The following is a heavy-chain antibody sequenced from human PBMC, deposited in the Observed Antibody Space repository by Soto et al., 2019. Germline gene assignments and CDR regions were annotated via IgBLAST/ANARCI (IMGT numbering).Heavy chain of an antibody. V-gene: IGHV4-59*08. J-gene: IGHJ5*02. D-gene: IGHD6-13*01. CDR2: IYYSGST. CDR3: ARQPNSSSWRSWFDP. CDR1: GGSISSYY. Sequence: PSETLSLTCTVSGGSISSYYWSWIRQPPGKGLEWIGYIYYSGSTNYNPSLKSRVTISVDTSKNQFSLKLSSVTAADTAVYYCARQPNSSSWRSWFDPWGQGTLVTVSS.